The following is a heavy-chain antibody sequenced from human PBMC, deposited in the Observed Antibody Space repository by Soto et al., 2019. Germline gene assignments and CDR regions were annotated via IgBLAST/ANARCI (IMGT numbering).Heavy chain of an antibody. CDR1: GYKFTDYY. V-gene: IGHV1-2*04. D-gene: IGHD3-9*01. CDR3: ARDPGLPGRYWYFDL. CDR2: VNPKRGDA. Sequence: QVVLVHSGAEVKKPGDSVKVSCKSSGYKFTDYYIHWVRQAPGQGPEWMGWVNPKRGDAVYAQKFKGCATRTRHTATTTPYLEVNRLNPDDTAVYFCARDPGLPGRYWYFDLWGRGTLVTVPS. J-gene: IGHJ2*01.